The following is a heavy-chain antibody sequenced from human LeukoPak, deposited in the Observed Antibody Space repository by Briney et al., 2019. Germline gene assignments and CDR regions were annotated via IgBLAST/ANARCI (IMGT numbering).Heavy chain of an antibody. D-gene: IGHD2-21*02. CDR1: GGSFSGYY. CDR3: AREVVVVVTAIFSSYYYYGMDV. V-gene: IGHV4-34*01. J-gene: IGHJ6*02. Sequence: SETLSLTCAVYGGSFSGYYWSWIRQPPGKGLEWIGEINHSGSTNYNPSLKSRVTISVDTSKNQFSLKLSSVTAADTAVYYCAREVVVVVTAIFSSYYYYGMDVWGQGTTVAVSS. CDR2: INHSGST.